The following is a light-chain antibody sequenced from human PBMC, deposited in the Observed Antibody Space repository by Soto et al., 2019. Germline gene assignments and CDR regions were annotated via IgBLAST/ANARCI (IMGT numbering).Light chain of an antibody. Sequence: QSALTQPPSASGSPGESVTISFTGSSGDVGAFKYVSWFQQFPGKAPKLIIYEVSERPSGVPGRFSGSKSDNTASLTVSGLQADDEGIYFCTAYAGFNNLLFGGGTQLTV. V-gene: IGLV2-8*01. CDR3: TAYAGFNNLL. CDR1: SGDVGAFKY. J-gene: IGLJ2*01. CDR2: EVS.